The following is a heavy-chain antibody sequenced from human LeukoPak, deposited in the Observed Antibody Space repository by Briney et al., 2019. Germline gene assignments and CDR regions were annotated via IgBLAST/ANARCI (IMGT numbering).Heavy chain of an antibody. J-gene: IGHJ5*02. CDR1: GYSISSGYY. CDR2: IYHSGST. D-gene: IGHD3-3*01. CDR3: ARALGYDFWSGYYRGNGFDP. V-gene: IGHV4-38-2*01. Sequence: PSETLSLTCAVSGYSISSGYYWGWIRQPPGKGLEWIGSIYHSGSTYYNPSLKSRVTISVDTSKNQFSLKLSSVTAADTAVYYCARALGYDFWSGYYRGNGFDPWGQGTLVTVS.